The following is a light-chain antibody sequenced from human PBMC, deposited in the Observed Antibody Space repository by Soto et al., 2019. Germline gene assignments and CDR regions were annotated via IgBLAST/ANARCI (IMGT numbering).Light chain of an antibody. V-gene: IGKV1-39*01. CDR2: TAS. Sequence: DIQMTQSPSSLSASVGDRVTITCRASQRIMTYLNWYQQHPGEAPKLLIYTASTLHSGVPSRFSGSGSGTDFTLTINNLQHADFATYYCQQSFSAPRTFGQGTKVEIK. CDR1: QRIMTY. CDR3: QQSFSAPRT. J-gene: IGKJ1*01.